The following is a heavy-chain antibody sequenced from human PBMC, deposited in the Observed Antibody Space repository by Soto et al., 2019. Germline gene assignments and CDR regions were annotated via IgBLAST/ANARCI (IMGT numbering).Heavy chain of an antibody. Sequence: QVQLVQSGAEVKKPGSSVKVSCKASGGTFSSYAISWVRQAPGQGLEWMGGIIPIFGTANYAQKFQGRVTITADESTSPAYMDLSSLGSEDTGVYYCARDVYSSGWYDYGMDVWGQGTTVTVAS. J-gene: IGHJ6*02. V-gene: IGHV1-69*01. CDR1: GGTFSSYA. D-gene: IGHD6-19*01. CDR2: IIPIFGTA. CDR3: ARDVYSSGWYDYGMDV.